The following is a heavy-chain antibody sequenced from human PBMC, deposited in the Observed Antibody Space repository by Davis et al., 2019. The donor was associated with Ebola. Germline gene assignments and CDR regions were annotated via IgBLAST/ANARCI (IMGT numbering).Heavy chain of an antibody. D-gene: IGHD3-10*01. J-gene: IGHJ4*02. CDR2: ISAYNGNT. CDR3: ARGVTMVRGTFWCDY. V-gene: IGHV1-18*01. Sequence: AASVKVSCKASGYTFTSYGISWVRQAPGQGLEWMGWISAYNGNTNYAQKLQGRVTMTTDTSTSTAYMGLRSLRSDDTAVYYCARGVTMVRGTFWCDYWGQGTLVTVSS. CDR1: GYTFTSYG.